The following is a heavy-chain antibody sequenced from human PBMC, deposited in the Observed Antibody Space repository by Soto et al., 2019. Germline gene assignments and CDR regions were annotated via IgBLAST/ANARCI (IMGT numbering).Heavy chain of an antibody. V-gene: IGHV4-59*01. CDR2: IYYSGST. CDR3: ARTYGDCFNY. J-gene: IGHJ4*02. D-gene: IGHD4-17*01. CDR1: GGSIRSYY. Sequence: SSETLSLTCTVSGGSIRSYYWGWIRQPPGKGLEWIGNIYYSGSTNYNPSLKSRVTISVDTSKNQFSLKLSSVTAADTAVYYCARTYGDCFNYWGQGTLVTVSS.